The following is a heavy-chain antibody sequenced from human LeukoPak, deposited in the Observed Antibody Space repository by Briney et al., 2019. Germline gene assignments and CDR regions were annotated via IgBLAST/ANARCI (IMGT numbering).Heavy chain of an antibody. D-gene: IGHD6-19*01. Sequence: GGSLRLSCAASGFTFSIYAMSWVRQAPGKGLEWVSIIYNIGSTYYADSVKGRFTISRDNSKNTLYLQMNNLRAEDTAVYYCAAAAVAGSFDYWGQGTLVTVSS. CDR2: IYNIGST. V-gene: IGHV3-53*01. CDR3: AAAAVAGSFDY. CDR1: GFTFSIYA. J-gene: IGHJ4*02.